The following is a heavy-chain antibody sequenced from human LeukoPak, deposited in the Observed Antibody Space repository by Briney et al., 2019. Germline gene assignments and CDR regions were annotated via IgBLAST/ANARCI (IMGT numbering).Heavy chain of an antibody. J-gene: IGHJ4*02. CDR1: GFTFSSYA. CDR3: AKTGTPWYYFDY. CDR2: ISGSGGST. D-gene: IGHD6-13*01. V-gene: IGHV3-23*01. Sequence: PGGSLRLSCAASGFTFSSYAMSWVRQAPGKGLEWVSAISGSGGSTYYADSVKGRFTISRDNSKNTLYLQMNSLRAEDAAVYYCAKTGTPWYYFDYWGQGTLVTVSS.